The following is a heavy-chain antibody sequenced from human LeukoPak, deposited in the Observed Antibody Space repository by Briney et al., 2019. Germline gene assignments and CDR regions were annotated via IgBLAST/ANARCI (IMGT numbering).Heavy chain of an antibody. Sequence: ASVKVSCRASGYTFTSYYMHWVRQAPGQGLEWMGIINPSGGSTSYAQKFQGRVTMTRDTSTSTVYMVLSSLRSEDTAVYYCARDNAVYYDFWSGYYTPGYYYYYGMDVWGQGTTVTVSS. V-gene: IGHV1-46*01. CDR2: INPSGGST. CDR1: GYTFTSYY. J-gene: IGHJ6*02. D-gene: IGHD3-3*01. CDR3: ARDNAVYYDFWSGYYTPGYYYYYGMDV.